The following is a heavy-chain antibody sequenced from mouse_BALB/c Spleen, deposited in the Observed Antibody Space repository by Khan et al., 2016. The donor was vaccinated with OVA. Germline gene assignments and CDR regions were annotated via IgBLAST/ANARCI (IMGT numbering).Heavy chain of an antibody. V-gene: IGHV1-7*01. J-gene: IGHJ2*01. CDR1: GYTFTTYW. Sequence: QVHLQQSGAELAKPGASVKMSCKASGYTFTTYWLPWVKHRPGQGLEWIGYIIPTSGYTDYNERFKDKATLSADKSSSTAYMQLSSLTSEDAAVYYCTRDRIDYWGQGTTLTVSS. CDR2: IIPTSGYT. CDR3: TRDRIDY.